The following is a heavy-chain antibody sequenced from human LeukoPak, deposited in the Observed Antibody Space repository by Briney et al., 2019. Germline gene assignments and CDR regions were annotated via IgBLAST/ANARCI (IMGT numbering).Heavy chain of an antibody. V-gene: IGHV3-30*02. J-gene: IGHJ4*02. D-gene: IGHD4-23*01. Sequence: GGSLRLSCAASGFTFSTFGMHWVRQAPGKGLEWVAFIQNDEIDKFYADSVKGRFTISRDNSKNTMYLQMNSLRYEDTAVYYCAKERKLLPFDCWGQGTLVTVSS. CDR2: IQNDEIDK. CDR3: AKERKLLPFDC. CDR1: GFTFSTFG.